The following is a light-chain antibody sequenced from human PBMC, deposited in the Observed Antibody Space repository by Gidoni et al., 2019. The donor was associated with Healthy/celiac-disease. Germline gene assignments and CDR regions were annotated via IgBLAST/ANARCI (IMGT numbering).Light chain of an antibody. V-gene: IGKV1-39*01. Sequence: DIQMTQSTYSLSASEGDRVTITCRASQSISSYLNCYQQKPGKAPKLLIYAASSLQSGVPSRFSGSGSGTDFTLTISSLQPEDFATYYCQQSYSTPQLTFGGGTKVEIK. CDR1: QSISSY. CDR3: QQSYSTPQLT. J-gene: IGKJ4*01. CDR2: AAS.